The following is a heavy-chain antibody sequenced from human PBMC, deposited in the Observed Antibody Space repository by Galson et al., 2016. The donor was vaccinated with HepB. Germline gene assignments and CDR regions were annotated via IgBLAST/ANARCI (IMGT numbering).Heavy chain of an antibody. D-gene: IGHD5-18*01. CDR2: ISSSSSYI. CDR3: ASGYSYGYFYY. Sequence: SLRLSCAASGFIFSSYSMNWVRQAPGKGLEWVSSISSSSSYIYYADSVKGRFTISRDNAKNSLYLQMNSLGAEDTAVYYCASGYSYGYFYYWGQGTLVTVSS. V-gene: IGHV3-21*01. J-gene: IGHJ4*02. CDR1: GFIFSSYS.